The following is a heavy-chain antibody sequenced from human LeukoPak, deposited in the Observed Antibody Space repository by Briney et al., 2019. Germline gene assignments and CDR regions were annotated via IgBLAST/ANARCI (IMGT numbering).Heavy chain of an antibody. D-gene: IGHD4-17*01. CDR2: ISSNGGST. CDR3: VKGGTVTNDAFDI. Sequence: GGSLRLSCSASGFTFSSYAMHWVRQAPGKGLEYFSGISSNGGSTYYADSVKGRFSISRDSSKNTQYLQMSSLRPEDTAVYYCVKGGTVTNDAFDIWGQGTMVTVSS. J-gene: IGHJ3*02. CDR1: GFTFSSYA. V-gene: IGHV3-64D*06.